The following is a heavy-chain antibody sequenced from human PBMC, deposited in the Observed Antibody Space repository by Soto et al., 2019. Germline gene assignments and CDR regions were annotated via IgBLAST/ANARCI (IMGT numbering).Heavy chain of an antibody. CDR2: INSDGSTT. CDR3: ARGGTSGYYST. D-gene: IGHD3-22*01. CDR1: GFNFSSYW. Sequence: GGSLRLSCAASGFNFSSYWMYWVRQAPGKGLVWVSRINSDGSTTSHADSVKGRFTISRDNAKNTLYLQMNSLRAEDTAVYYCARGGTSGYYSTWGQGTLVTVSS. J-gene: IGHJ4*02. V-gene: IGHV3-74*01.